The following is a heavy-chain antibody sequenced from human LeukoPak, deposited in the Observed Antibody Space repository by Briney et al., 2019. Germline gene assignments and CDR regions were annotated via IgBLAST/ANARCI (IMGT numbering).Heavy chain of an antibody. CDR3: ARQALGYCSGGSCRTRYFDY. CDR2: IYYSGST. D-gene: IGHD2-15*01. V-gene: IGHV4-39*01. CDR1: GGSISSSSYY. J-gene: IGHJ4*02. Sequence: SETLALTCTVSGGSISSSSYYWGWIRQPPGKGLEWIGSIYYSGSTYYNPSLKSRVTISVDTSKNQFSLKLSSVTAADTAVYYCARQALGYCSGGSCRTRYFDYWGQGTLVTVSS.